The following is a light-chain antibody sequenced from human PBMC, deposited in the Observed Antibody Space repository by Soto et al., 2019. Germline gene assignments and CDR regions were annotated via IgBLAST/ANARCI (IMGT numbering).Light chain of an antibody. CDR2: DAS. J-gene: IGKJ5*01. CDR3: QQYESLPLT. Sequence: DIQMTQSPSSLSASVGGTVTITCQASQDINKNLIWYQQKPGKAPKIMIYDASDLETGVPSRFSGSGSGTGCTFTISSLQPEDVATYYCQQYESLPLTFGQGTRLEIK. V-gene: IGKV1-33*01. CDR1: QDINKN.